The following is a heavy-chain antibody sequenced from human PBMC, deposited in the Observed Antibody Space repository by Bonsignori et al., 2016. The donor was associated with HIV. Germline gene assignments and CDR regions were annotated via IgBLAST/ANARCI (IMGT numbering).Heavy chain of an antibody. Sequence: WIRQPPGKGLEWVSGISGSGISTYYADSVKGRFTISRDSSKNTLYLQMNSLRADDAAVYYCARDDWDDWYRGGSSFDIWGQGTMVTVSS. V-gene: IGHV3-23*01. J-gene: IGHJ3*02. CDR2: ISGSGIST. CDR3: ARDDWDDWYRGGSSFDI. D-gene: IGHD3-9*01.